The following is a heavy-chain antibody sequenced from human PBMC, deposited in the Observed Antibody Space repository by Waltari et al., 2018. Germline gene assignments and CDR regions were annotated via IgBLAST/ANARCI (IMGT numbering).Heavy chain of an antibody. J-gene: IGHJ4*02. CDR2: IFHLGDT. CDR1: NYSISSGYY. V-gene: IGHV4-38-2*02. CDR3: ARDRGSWQHAD. Sequence: QVQLQESGPGLVKPSETLSLTCTVSNYSISSGYYWGWIRQPPGKGLEWIGSIFHLGDTYYNPSLKSRLSISVDTSQNQISLKLSSVTAADTAVYYCARDRGSWQHADWGQGTLVTVSS. D-gene: IGHD6-13*01.